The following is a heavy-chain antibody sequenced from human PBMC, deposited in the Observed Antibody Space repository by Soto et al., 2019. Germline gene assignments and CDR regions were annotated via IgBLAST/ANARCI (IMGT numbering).Heavy chain of an antibody. Sequence: EVQLVESGGGLVQPGGSLRLSCTASGFTFSSYWMSWVRQAPGKGLEWVANIKHDGSEKNYVDSVKGRFTISTDNAKNTLFLQMDSLTVEDTAVYYCVRDPVALCNRVRVGYFNLWGRGTQVTVSS. CDR1: GFTFSSYW. CDR2: IKHDGSEK. V-gene: IGHV3-7*01. J-gene: IGHJ2*01. D-gene: IGHD1-26*01. CDR3: VRDPVALCNRVRVGYFNL.